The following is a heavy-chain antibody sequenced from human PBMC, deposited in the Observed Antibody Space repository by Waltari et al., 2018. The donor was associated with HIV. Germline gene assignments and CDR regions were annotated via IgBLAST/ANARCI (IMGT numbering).Heavy chain of an antibody. CDR1: GDTFSGYY. CDR2: IVPNGGDT. D-gene: IGHD3-16*02. CDR3: ARDPLASRSWALDI. V-gene: IGHV1-2*02. Sequence: LVQSGAEVKKPGDSVKVTCQASGDTFSGYYRHWVRQVPGQGLAWMGRIVPNGGDTNLAQKFQGLVTMTRNTSISTAYMELSGLSSDDTAVYYCARDPLASRSWALDIWGQGTMVTVSS. J-gene: IGHJ3*02.